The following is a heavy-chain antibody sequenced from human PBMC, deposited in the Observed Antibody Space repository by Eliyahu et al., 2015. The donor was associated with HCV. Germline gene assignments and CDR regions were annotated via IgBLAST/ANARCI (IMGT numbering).Heavy chain of an antibody. CDR2: ISGXNGNT. J-gene: IGHJ4*02. D-gene: IGHD3-10*01. CDR1: GYTFSDXG. Sequence: QVQLVQSGAEVXXPGASVKVSCKASGYTFSDXGVSWVRQAPGQGLEWMGWISGXNGNTHYAQKLQGRVTMTTDTSTSTAYMELRNLRSDDTAVYYCARVPLGLSMARGLTYCDSWGQGTLVTVSS. CDR3: ARVPLGLSMARGLTYCDS. V-gene: IGHV1-18*04.